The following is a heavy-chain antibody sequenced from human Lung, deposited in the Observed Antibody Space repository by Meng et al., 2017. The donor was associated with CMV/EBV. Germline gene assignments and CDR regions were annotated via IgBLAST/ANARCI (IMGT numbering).Heavy chain of an antibody. D-gene: IGHD5-24*01. CDR1: GGSIGSGGYY. CDR2: IYYTGST. V-gene: IGHV4-31*02. CDR3: AREAGRDGYATPKFDY. Sequence: QWRRQGSGPGLVKPQQTLSLTWTVSGGSIGSGGYYWSWIRQHPGKGLEWIGYIYYTGSTFYNPSLKSRVTISVDTSKNQFSLKLIPATAADTAVYYCAREAGRDGYATPKFDYWGQGTLVTVSS. J-gene: IGHJ4*02.